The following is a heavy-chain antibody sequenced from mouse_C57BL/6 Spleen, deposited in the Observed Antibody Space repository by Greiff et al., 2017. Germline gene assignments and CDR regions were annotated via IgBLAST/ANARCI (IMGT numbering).Heavy chain of an antibody. Sequence: QVQLKESGAELVKPGASVKISCKASGYAFSSYWMNWVKQRPGKGLEWIGQIYPGDGDTNYNGTFKGKATLTADKSSSTAYMQLSSLTSEDSAVYFWASYSNYEAWFAYWGQGTLVTVSA. D-gene: IGHD2-5*01. CDR2: IYPGDGDT. CDR3: ASYSNYEAWFAY. CDR1: GYAFSSYW. V-gene: IGHV1-80*01. J-gene: IGHJ3*01.